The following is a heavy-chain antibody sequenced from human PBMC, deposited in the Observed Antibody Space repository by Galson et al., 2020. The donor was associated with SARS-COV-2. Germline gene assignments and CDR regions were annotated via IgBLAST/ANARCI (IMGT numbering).Heavy chain of an antibody. CDR1: GGSISSRC. J-gene: IGHJ3*01. V-gene: IGHV4-59*11. CDR3: AGWTETLRAFDV. Sequence: SETLSLTCTVSGGSISSRCWNWIRQVPGEGLEWIGYICYGGTTNYNPPLNSQVTISLDTSINQFSLRLTSVTAADTAVYFCAGWTETLRAFDVWGQGTMVTVSS. CDR2: ICYGGTT.